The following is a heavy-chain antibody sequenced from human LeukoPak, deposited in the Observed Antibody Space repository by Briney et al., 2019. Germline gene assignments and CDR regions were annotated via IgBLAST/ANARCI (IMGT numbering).Heavy chain of an antibody. CDR1: GGTFNSYA. Sequence: SVKVSCKASGGTFNSYAISWVRRAPGQGLEWMGGIIPIFGTANYAQKFQGRVTITADKSTSTAYMELSSLRSEDTAVYYCAPTYYYGSGSYGPFDYWGQGTLLTVSS. CDR2: IIPIFGTA. J-gene: IGHJ4*02. CDR3: APTYYYGSGSYGPFDY. V-gene: IGHV1-69*06. D-gene: IGHD3-10*01.